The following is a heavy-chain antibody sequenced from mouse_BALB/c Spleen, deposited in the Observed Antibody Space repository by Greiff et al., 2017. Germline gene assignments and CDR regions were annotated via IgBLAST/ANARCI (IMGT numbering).Heavy chain of an antibody. V-gene: IGHV1S81*02. J-gene: IGHJ1*01. CDR3: TRRYFDV. CDR2: SNPSNGGT. Sequence: VQLQQPGAELVKPGASVKLSCKASGYTFTSYYMYWVKQRPGQGLEWIGGSNPSNGGTNFNEKFTSKATLTVDKSSSTAYMQLSSLTSEYSAVYYCTRRYFDVWGAGTTVTVSS. CDR1: GYTFTSYY.